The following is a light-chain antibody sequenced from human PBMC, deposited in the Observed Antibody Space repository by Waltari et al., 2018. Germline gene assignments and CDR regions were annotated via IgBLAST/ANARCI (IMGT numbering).Light chain of an antibody. V-gene: IGLV2-23*02. CDR3: CSYAGDSTLI. CDR1: SRNVWCYTL. Sequence: QSALTQPASVSGSPGQSITISFTGTSRNVWCYTLVSWYPQHTGKAPQLIIYDINKRPSGISHRFSGSKSGNTASLTISGLQADDESDYYCCSYAGDSTLIFGGGTKLTVL. J-gene: IGLJ2*01. CDR2: DIN.